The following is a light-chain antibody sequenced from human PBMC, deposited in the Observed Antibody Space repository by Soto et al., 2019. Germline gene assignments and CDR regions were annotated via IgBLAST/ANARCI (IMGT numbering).Light chain of an antibody. Sequence: EIVLTQSPATLSSSPGETATLSCRASQYVGSRLAWYQHKPGQAPRLLIYYMSKRATGIPARFSGSGSGTDSTLTISSLAPDDFAIYYCHQRQSWPRTFGQGTKVEIK. CDR2: YMS. CDR1: QYVGSR. J-gene: IGKJ1*01. V-gene: IGKV3-11*01. CDR3: HQRQSWPRT.